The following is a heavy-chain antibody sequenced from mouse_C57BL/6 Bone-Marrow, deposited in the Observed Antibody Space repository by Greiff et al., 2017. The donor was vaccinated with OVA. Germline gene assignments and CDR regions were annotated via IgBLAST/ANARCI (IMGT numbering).Heavy chain of an antibody. CDR2: INPSSGYT. V-gene: IGHV1-4*01. CDR3: ARSFYDSFAY. Sequence: VQLQQSGAELARPGASVKMSCKASGYTFPSYTMPWVKQRPGQGLEWIGYINPSSGYTKYNQKFKDKATLTADKSSSTAYMQLSSLTSEDSAVYYCARSFYDSFAYWGQGTLVTVSA. CDR1: GYTFPSYT. D-gene: IGHD2-3*01. J-gene: IGHJ3*01.